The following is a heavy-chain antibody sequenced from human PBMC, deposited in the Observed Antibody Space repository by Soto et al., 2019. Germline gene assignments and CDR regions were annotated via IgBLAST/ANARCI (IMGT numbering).Heavy chain of an antibody. CDR1: GGSISSSSYY. V-gene: IGHV4-39*01. J-gene: IGHJ5*02. D-gene: IGHD2-2*01. CDR2: IYYSGST. Sequence: SETLSLTCTVSGGSISSSSYYWGWIRQPPGKGLEWIGSIYYSGSTYYNPSLKSRVTISVDTSKNQFSLKLSSVTAADTAVYYCAHVGDCSSTSCYSKFDPWGQGTLVTVSS. CDR3: AHVGDCSSTSCYSKFDP.